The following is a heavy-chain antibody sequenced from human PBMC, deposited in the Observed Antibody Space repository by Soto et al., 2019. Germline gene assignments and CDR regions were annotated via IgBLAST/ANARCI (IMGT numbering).Heavy chain of an antibody. CDR2: ISYDGSNK. V-gene: IGHV3-30*18. Sequence: QVQLVESGGGVVQPGRSLRLSCAASGFTFSSYGMHWVRQAPGKGLEWVAVISYDGSNKYYADSVKGRFTIFRDNSKNTLYLQMNSLRAEDTAVYYCAKGRRVGATPFDYWGQGTLVTVSS. CDR3: AKGRRVGATPFDY. J-gene: IGHJ4*02. D-gene: IGHD1-26*01. CDR1: GFTFSSYG.